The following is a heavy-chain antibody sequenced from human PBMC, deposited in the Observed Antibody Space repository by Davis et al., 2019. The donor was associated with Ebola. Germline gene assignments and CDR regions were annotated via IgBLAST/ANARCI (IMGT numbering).Heavy chain of an antibody. CDR1: GENFSAYV. Sequence: SVKVSCKASGENFSAYVITWVRQLPGQGLAWLGGVIPIFGPANYAQKFQGRLTITADESMTTAYMELSSLRFDDTAVYYCARGRDTRSSSSWFYYLGMDVWGQGTSITVSS. V-gene: IGHV1-69*13. J-gene: IGHJ6*02. D-gene: IGHD6-6*01. CDR3: ARGRDTRSSSSWFYYLGMDV. CDR2: VIPIFGPA.